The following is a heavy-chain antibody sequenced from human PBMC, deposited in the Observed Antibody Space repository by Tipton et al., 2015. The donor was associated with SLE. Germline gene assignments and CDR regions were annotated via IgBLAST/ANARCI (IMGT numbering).Heavy chain of an antibody. Sequence: SLRLSCAASGFTFSSYAMSWVRQAPGKGLEWVSASSGSGGSTYYADSVKGRFTISRDNAKNSLYLQMNSLRAEDTAVYYCARDAGYSYGGGWFDPWGQGTLVTVSS. V-gene: IGHV3-23*01. J-gene: IGHJ5*02. CDR2: SSGSGGST. CDR3: ARDAGYSYGGGWFDP. CDR1: GFTFSSYA. D-gene: IGHD5-18*01.